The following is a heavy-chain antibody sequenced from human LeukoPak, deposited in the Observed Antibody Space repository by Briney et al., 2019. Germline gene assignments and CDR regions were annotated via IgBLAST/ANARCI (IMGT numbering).Heavy chain of an antibody. CDR2: IIPIVGTA. V-gene: IGHV1-69*13. CDR3: AIGRDYYDSSGYSTFDY. CDR1: GGTFTSYA. J-gene: IGHJ4*02. D-gene: IGHD3-22*01. Sequence: SVKVSCKASGGTFTSYAISWVRQAPGQGLEWMGGIIPIVGTANYAQKFQGRVTITADESTSTAYMELSSLRSEDTAVYYCAIGRDYYDSSGYSTFDYWGQGTLVTVSS.